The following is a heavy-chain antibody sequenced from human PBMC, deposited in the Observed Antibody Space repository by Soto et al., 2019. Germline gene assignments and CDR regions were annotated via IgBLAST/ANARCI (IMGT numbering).Heavy chain of an antibody. CDR2: IYHSGST. CDR1: GGSFSGYY. CDR3: ARRWGEGRVDY. J-gene: IGHJ4*02. Sequence: PSETLSLTCAVYGGSFSGYYWSWIRQPPGKGLEWIGEIYHSGSTNYNPFLKSRVTISVDKSKNQFSLKLSSVTAADTAVYYCARRWGEGRVDYWGQGTLVTV. D-gene: IGHD3-10*01. V-gene: IGHV4-34*01.